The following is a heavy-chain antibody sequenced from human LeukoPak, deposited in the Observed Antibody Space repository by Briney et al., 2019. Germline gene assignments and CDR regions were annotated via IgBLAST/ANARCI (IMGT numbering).Heavy chain of an antibody. CDR1: GGSISSGGYS. Sequence: SETLSLTCAVSGGSISSGGYSWSWIRQPPGKGLEWIGYIYYSGSTYYNPSLKSRVTISVDTSKNQFSLKLSSVTAADTAVYYCAGHRKGSGWYIYYFDYWGQGTLVTVSS. CDR3: AGHRKGSGWYIYYFDY. J-gene: IGHJ4*02. V-gene: IGHV4-30-4*07. D-gene: IGHD6-19*01. CDR2: IYYSGST.